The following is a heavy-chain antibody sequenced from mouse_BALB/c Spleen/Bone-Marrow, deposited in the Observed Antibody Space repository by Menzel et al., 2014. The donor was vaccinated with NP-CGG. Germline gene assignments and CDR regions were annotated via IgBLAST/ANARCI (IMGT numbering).Heavy chain of an antibody. CDR1: GYTFTSYY. CDR2: INPSNGGT. D-gene: IGHD1-1*01. CDR3: TRGDYGYAMDY. V-gene: IGHV1S81*02. J-gene: IGHJ4*01. Sequence: VQLQQSGAELVKPGASVKLSCKASGYTFTSYYMYWVKQRPGQGLEWIGEINPSNGGTNFNEKFKSKATLTVDKSSSTAYMQLSSLTSEDSAVYYCTRGDYGYAMDYWGQGTSVTVSS.